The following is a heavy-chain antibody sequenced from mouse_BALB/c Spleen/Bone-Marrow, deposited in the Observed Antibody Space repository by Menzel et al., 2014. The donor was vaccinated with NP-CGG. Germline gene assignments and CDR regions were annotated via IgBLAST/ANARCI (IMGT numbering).Heavy chain of an antibody. Sequence: EVQLVESGGGLVKPGGSLKLSCAASGFGFSSSDMSWVRQTPEKRLEWVAYISSGGGSTYYPDTVKGRFTISRDNAKNILYLKMSSLKSEDTAMYYCATHYYGRFDYWGQGTTLTVSS. J-gene: IGHJ2*01. V-gene: IGHV5-12-1*01. CDR3: ATHYYGRFDY. CDR1: GFGFSSSD. D-gene: IGHD1-2*01. CDR2: ISSGGGST.